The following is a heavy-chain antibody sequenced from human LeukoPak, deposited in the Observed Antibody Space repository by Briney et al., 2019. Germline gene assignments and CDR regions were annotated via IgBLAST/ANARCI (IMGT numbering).Heavy chain of an antibody. D-gene: IGHD3-16*01. CDR1: GGSFSSYY. CDR2: TNLSGST. J-gene: IGHJ5*01. V-gene: IGHV4-34*01. CDR3: ARSDYRTNWFDS. Sequence: SETLSLTCAVYGGSFSSYYWSWIRQTPGKGLEWIGETNLSGSTNYRPSLKSRVTISLDTSKNQFSLKLNSVTAADTAVYFCARSDYRTNWFDSWGQGTLVTVSS.